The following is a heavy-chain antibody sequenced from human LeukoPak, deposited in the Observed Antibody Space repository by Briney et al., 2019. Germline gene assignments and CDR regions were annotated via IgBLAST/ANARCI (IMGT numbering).Heavy chain of an antibody. J-gene: IGHJ4*02. CDR3: AVAVVGGHDY. D-gene: IGHD2-15*01. Sequence: PGGSLRLPCAASGFTFSSCAMSWVRQAPGKGLEWVSAISGSGGSTYYADSVKGRYTISRDNSKNTLYLQMNSLRAEDTAVYYCAVAVVGGHDYWGQGTLVTVSS. V-gene: IGHV3-23*01. CDR1: GFTFSSCA. CDR2: ISGSGGST.